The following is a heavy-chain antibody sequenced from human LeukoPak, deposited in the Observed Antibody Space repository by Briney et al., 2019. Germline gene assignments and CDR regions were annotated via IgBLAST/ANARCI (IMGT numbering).Heavy chain of an antibody. V-gene: IGHV1-46*01. Sequence: ASVKVACLASGYTFTTYYMHWVRQAPGQGLEWMGIINPSGGSTSCAQKFQGRVTMTRDTSTSTVYMELSSLRSEDTAVYYCARGPSMVVVMWFHFWAQGTLVTVSS. CDR3: ARGPSMVVVMWFHF. D-gene: IGHD3-22*01. J-gene: IGHJ4*02. CDR2: INPSGGST. CDR1: GYTFTTYY.